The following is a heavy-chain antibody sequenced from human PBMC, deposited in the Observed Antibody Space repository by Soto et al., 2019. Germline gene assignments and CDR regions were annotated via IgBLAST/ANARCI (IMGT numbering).Heavy chain of an antibody. CDR2: IYYSGST. CDR1: GGSISSYY. J-gene: IGHJ5*02. V-gene: IGHV4-59*01. CDR3: ARKLRWPNWFDP. Sequence: PSATLSLTCTVSGGSISSYYWSWIRQPPGKGLEWIGYIYYSGSTNYNPSLKSRVTISVDTSKNQFSLKLSSVTAADTAVYYCARKLRWPNWFDPWGQGTLVTVSS.